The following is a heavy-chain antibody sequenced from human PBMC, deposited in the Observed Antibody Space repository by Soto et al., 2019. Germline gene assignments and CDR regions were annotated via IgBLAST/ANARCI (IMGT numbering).Heavy chain of an antibody. D-gene: IGHD2-2*01. V-gene: IGHV3-21*01. CDR3: ARVKYCSSTRCLNPLDY. CDR2: VTGSSGFI. J-gene: IGHJ4*02. CDR1: GFPFSSYS. Sequence: GGSLRLSCAGSGFPFSSYSMNWVRQAPGKGLEWVSSVTGSSGFIHYADSVKGRFTISRDNARNSLYLQMNTLRAEDTAVYYCARVKYCSSTRCLNPLDYWGQGTLVTVSS.